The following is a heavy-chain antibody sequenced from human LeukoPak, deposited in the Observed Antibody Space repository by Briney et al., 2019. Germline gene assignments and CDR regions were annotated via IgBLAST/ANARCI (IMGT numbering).Heavy chain of an antibody. CDR1: GGSISSYY. Sequence: PSETLSLTCTVSGGSISSYYWSWIRQPPGEGLEWIGEINHSGSTNYNPSLKSRVTISVDTSKNQFSLKLSSVTAADTAVYYCARGRRTVRGVLDYWGQGTLVTVSS. CDR3: ARGRRTVRGVLDY. V-gene: IGHV4-34*01. CDR2: INHSGST. J-gene: IGHJ4*02. D-gene: IGHD3-10*01.